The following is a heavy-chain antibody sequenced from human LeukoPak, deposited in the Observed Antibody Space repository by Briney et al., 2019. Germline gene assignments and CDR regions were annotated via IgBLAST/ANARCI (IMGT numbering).Heavy chain of an antibody. V-gene: IGHV3-30*02. CDR3: AKEEVLSYYGSGSYNYYYYMDV. D-gene: IGHD3-10*01. Sequence: GGSLRLSCAASGFTFSSYGMHWVRQAPGKGLEWVAFIRYDGSNKYYADSVKGRFTISRDNSKNTLYLQMNSLRAEDTAVYYCAKEEVLSYYGSGSYNYYYYMDVWGKGTTVTVSS. CDR2: IRYDGSNK. J-gene: IGHJ6*03. CDR1: GFTFSSYG.